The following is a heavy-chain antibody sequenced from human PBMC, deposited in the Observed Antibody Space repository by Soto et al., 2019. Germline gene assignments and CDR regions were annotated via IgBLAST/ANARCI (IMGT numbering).Heavy chain of an antibody. J-gene: IGHJ5*02. CDR2: INSDGSRT. CDR3: ARVLTGSWNWFDP. Sequence: EVQLVESGGGLVQPGESLRLSCAASGFTFSSYWMHWVRQAPGKGLVWVSRINSDGSRTNYADSVKGRFTVSRDNAKNTQYPQMNSLRAEDTAVYYCARVLTGSWNWFDPWGQGTLVTVSS. CDR1: GFTFSSYW. D-gene: IGHD6-13*01. V-gene: IGHV3-74*01.